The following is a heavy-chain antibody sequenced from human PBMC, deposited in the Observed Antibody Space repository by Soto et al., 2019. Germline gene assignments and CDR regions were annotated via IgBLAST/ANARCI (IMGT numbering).Heavy chain of an antibody. CDR3: VRDSRDCNIMSCSDYYVDV. J-gene: IGHJ6*03. D-gene: IGHD3-16*01. V-gene: IGHV1-24*01. CDR2: FDPEDGET. Sequence: ASVKVSCKVSGYTLTELSMHWVRQAPGKGLEWMGGFDPEDGETIYAQKFQGRVTMTEDTSTDTAYMELSSLRSEDTAVYFCVRDSRDCNIMSCSDYYVDVWAKGTTVTVSS. CDR1: GYTLTELS.